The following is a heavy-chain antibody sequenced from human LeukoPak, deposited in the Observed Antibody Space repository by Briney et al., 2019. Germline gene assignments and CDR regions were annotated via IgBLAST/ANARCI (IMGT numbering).Heavy chain of an antibody. CDR1: GYDFSAYW. V-gene: IGHV5-51*01. CDR2: IYPGDSDT. Sequence: GESLKISCKVSGYDFSAYWIAWVRQMPGKGLEWVGIIYPGDSDTRYGPAFQGQVTISADESINTAYMQWSSLKASDSAMYYCARGYDFWSGFDLFYFDFWGQGTLVTVSS. D-gene: IGHD3-3*01. CDR3: ARGYDFWSGFDLFYFDF. J-gene: IGHJ4*02.